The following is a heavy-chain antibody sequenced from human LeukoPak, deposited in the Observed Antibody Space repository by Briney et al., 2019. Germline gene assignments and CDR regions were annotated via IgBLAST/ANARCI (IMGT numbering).Heavy chain of an antibody. CDR1: GYSISSGYY. D-gene: IGHD3-22*01. Sequence: SEALSVTCIVPGYSISSGYYWGWIGQPPGKGLEWFGSFYHSSSTYYNPPLKSRVTMSGDTSKNQFSLELSSVTAAGSAVYYCARGPYDSSGYDGGDSSFVVWGKGTTVTVSS. CDR2: FYHSSST. CDR3: ARGPYDSSGYDGGDSSFVV. V-gene: IGHV4-38-2*02. J-gene: IGHJ6*04.